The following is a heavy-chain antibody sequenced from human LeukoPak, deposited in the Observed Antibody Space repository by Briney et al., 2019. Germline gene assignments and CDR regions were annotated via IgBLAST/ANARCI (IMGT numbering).Heavy chain of an antibody. CDR1: GYTFTSNY. J-gene: IGHJ6*02. D-gene: IGHD2-2*01. V-gene: IGHV1-46*01. Sequence: GASVKVSCKASGYTFTSNYIHWVRQAPGQGLEWMGMIYPRDGSTSYAQKFQGRVTVTRDTSTSTVHMELSSLRSEDTAVYYCARDQVSPSPPIVVVPAAPTVDYYYYGMDVWGQGTTVTVSS. CDR3: ARDQVSPSPPIVVVPAAPTVDYYYYGMDV. CDR2: IYPRDGST.